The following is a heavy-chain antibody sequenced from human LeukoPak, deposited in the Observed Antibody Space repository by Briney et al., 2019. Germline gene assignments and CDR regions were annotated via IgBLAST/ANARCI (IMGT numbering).Heavy chain of an antibody. CDR2: ISSSSSYI. D-gene: IGHD6-19*01. J-gene: IGHJ4*02. CDR3: ARDLAVAGTPGY. V-gene: IGHV3-21*01. Sequence: PGGSLRLSCAASGFTFSSYSMNWVRQAPGKGLEWVSSISSSSSYIYYADSVKGRFTISRDNAKNSLYLQMNSLRAEDTAVYYCARDLAVAGTPGYWGQGTLVTVSS. CDR1: GFTFSSYS.